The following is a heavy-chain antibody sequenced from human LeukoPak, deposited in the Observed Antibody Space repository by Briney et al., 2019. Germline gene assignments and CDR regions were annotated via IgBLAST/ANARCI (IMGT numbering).Heavy chain of an antibody. V-gene: IGHV4-39*07. Sequence: SETLSLTCTVSGGSIKSSNYCWGWIRQFPGKGLEWIGSIDYSGSTYYNPSLKSRATISIDTSKNQFSLKLSSVTAADTAVYYCAREYTLYRSGWFLDYWGQGTVVAVSS. CDR2: IDYSGST. CDR1: GGSIKSSNYC. CDR3: AREYTLYRSGWFLDY. J-gene: IGHJ4*02. D-gene: IGHD6-19*01.